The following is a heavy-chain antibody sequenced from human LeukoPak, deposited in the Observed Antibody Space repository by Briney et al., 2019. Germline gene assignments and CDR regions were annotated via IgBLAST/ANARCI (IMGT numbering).Heavy chain of an antibody. D-gene: IGHD3/OR15-3a*01. J-gene: IGHJ3*01. V-gene: IGHV3-7*01. CDR2: IKQDGREN. Sequence: GGSLRLSCAASGFTFSNYWMSWVRQAPGKGLEWLANIKQDGRENYYVDSVKGRFTISRDNAKNSLYLQMNSLRAEDTAVYYCARGRLISLANTPLGAFDLWGQGTKVSVSS. CDR1: GFTFSNYW. CDR3: ARGRLISLANTPLGAFDL.